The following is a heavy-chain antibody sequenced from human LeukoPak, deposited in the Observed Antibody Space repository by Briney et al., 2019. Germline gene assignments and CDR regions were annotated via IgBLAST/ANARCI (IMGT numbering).Heavy chain of an antibody. J-gene: IGHJ4*02. CDR2: ISAYNGNT. D-gene: IGHD3-22*01. CDR3: AREGDYDSSGSNFDY. V-gene: IGHV1-18*01. Sequence: ASVKVSCKASGYTFTSYGISWVRQAPGQGLEWMGWISAYNGNTNYAQKLQGRVTMTTDTPTSTAYMELRSLRSDDTAVYYCAREGDYDSSGSNFDYWGQGTLVTVSS. CDR1: GYTFTSYG.